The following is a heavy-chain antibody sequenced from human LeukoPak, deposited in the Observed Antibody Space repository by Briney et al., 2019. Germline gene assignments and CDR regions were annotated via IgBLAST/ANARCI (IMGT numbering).Heavy chain of an antibody. J-gene: IGHJ3*02. V-gene: IGHV4-4*07. Sequence: SETLSLTCTVSGGTINSYYWSWIRQSAGKGLEWIGRIYTSGSTPDYSPSLKSRVTMSIDTSKNQFSLQLSSVTAADTAVYYCATSPPVVPAAITAFDIWGQGTMVTVSS. CDR2: IYTSGSTP. CDR3: ATSPPVVPAAITAFDI. D-gene: IGHD2-2*01. CDR1: GGTINSYY.